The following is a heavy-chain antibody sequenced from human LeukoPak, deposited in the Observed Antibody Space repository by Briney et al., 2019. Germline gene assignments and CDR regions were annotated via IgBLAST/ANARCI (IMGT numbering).Heavy chain of an antibody. J-gene: IGHJ5*02. Sequence: ASVKVSCKASGYTFTSYYMHWVRQAPGQGLEWMGIINPSGGSTSYAQKFQGRVTITADESTSTAYMELSSLRSEDTAVYYCARDGLSYYDSSGYYSSSWFDPWGQGTLVTVSS. CDR1: GYTFTSYY. V-gene: IGHV1-46*01. CDR3: ARDGLSYYDSSGYYSSSWFDP. D-gene: IGHD3-22*01. CDR2: INPSGGST.